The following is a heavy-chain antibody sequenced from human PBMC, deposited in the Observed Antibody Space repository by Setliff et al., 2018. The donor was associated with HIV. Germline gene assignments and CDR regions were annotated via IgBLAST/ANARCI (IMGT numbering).Heavy chain of an antibody. J-gene: IGHJ4*02. CDR3: ARAPPYSTGWGLDY. CDR2: INPGGGNT. V-gene: IGHV1-46*01. CDR1: GYIFTNYY. D-gene: IGHD6-19*01. Sequence: GASVKVSCKASGYIFTNYYVHWVRQAPGQGLEWMGIINPGGGNTSYPRKFRDKVTLTRDTSTSTVYMELTYLTSEDTAFYYCARAPPYSTGWGLDYWGQGTLVTVSS.